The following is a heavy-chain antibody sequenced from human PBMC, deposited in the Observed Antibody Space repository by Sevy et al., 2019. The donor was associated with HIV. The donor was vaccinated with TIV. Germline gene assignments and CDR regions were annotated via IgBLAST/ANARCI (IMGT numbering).Heavy chain of an antibody. J-gene: IGHJ3*01. CDR1: GFTFSNYW. Sequence: GGSLRLSCAVSGFTFSNYWMHWVRQAPGKGLEWVANIKQDGIEKYYVDSVKGRFSISRDNAKNLVYLQMNSLRVEDTAVYYCMTAMLHVGGQGTMVTVSS. D-gene: IGHD2-15*01. V-gene: IGHV3-7*01. CDR2: IKQDGIEK. CDR3: MTAMLHV.